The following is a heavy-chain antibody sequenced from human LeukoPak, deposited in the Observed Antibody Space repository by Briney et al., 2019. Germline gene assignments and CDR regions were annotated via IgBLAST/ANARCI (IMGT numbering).Heavy chain of an antibody. CDR2: IYYSVST. CDR1: VGSISSYY. V-gene: IGHV4-59*01. Sequence: SETLSLTCTVSVGSISSYYWSWIRQPPGKGLEWSGYIYYSVSTNYNPSLKSRVTISVDTSKNQFSLKLSSVTAADTAMYYCASSPYGSGSAYDAFDIWGQGTMVTVSS. CDR3: ASSPYGSGSAYDAFDI. D-gene: IGHD3-10*01. J-gene: IGHJ3*02.